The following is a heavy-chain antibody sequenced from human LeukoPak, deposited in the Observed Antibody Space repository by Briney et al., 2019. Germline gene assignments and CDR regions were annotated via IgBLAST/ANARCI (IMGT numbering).Heavy chain of an antibody. V-gene: IGHV4-59*12. CDR2: IYDSGST. J-gene: IGHJ4*02. Sequence: SETLSLTCTVSGGSIGSYYWSWIRQPPGKGLEWIGYIYDSGSTNYNPSLKSRVTISVDTSKNQFSLKLSSVTAADTAVYYCARTSYGGTDFDYWGQGTPVTVSS. D-gene: IGHD4-23*01. CDR1: GGSIGSYY. CDR3: ARTSYGGTDFDY.